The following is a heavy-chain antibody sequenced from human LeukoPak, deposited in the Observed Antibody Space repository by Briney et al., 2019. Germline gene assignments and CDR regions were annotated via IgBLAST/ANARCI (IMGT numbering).Heavy chain of an antibody. CDR2: IYYSGST. CDR3: ARAPDQLLLFDP. V-gene: IGHV4-31*03. J-gene: IGHJ5*02. D-gene: IGHD2-2*01. CDR1: GGSISSGGYY. Sequence: SQTLSLTCTVSGGSISSGGYYWSWIRQHPGKGLEWIGYIYYSGSTYYNPSLKSRVTISVDTSKNQFSLKLSSVTAADTAVYYCARAPDQLLLFDPWGQGTLVTVSS.